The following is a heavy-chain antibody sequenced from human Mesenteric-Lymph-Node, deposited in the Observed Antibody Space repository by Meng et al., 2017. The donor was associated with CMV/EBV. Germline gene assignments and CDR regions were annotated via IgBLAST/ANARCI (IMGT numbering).Heavy chain of an antibody. V-gene: IGHV1-18*01. Sequence: ASVKVSCKASGYTFTSYGISWVRQAPGQGLEWMGWISAYNGNTNYAQKLQGRVTMTTDTSTSTAYMELSSLRSEDTAVYYCATSLGLSYYYYGLDVWGQGTTVTVSS. CDR3: ATSLGLSYYYYGLDV. CDR1: GYTFTSYG. J-gene: IGHJ6*02. D-gene: IGHD6-19*01. CDR2: ISAYNGNT.